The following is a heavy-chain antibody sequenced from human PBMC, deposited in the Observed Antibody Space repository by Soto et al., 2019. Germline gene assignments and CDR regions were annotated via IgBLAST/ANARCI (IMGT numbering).Heavy chain of an antibody. V-gene: IGHV4-30-4*01. CDR1: GGSISSGDYY. J-gene: IGHJ4*02. CDR2: IYYSGST. CDR3: ARGPESYRDYVCFDY. Sequence: QVQLQESGPGLVKPSQTLALTCTVSGGSISSGDYYWSWIRQPPGKGLEWIGHIYYSGSTYYNPYLKSRVTISVDTSKNQFSLKPSSVPAADTAVYYCARGPESYRDYVCFDYWGQGTLVTVSS. D-gene: IGHD4-17*01.